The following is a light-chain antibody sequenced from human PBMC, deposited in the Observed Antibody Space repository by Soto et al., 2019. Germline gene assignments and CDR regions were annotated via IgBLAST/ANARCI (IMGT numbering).Light chain of an antibody. CDR1: QSVGSY. Sequence: ESVLTQSPATLSLSPGERATLSCRASQSVGSYLAWFQQKPGQAPRLLIYDATNRATGIPARFNGSGSGTDFTLTISSLEPEDFAVYYCQQRRSWPRAFGQGSKVDIK. J-gene: IGKJ1*01. V-gene: IGKV3-11*01. CDR2: DAT. CDR3: QQRRSWPRA.